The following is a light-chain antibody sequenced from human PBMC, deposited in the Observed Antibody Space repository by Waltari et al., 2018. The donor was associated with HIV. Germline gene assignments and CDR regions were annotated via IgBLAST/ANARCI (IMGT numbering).Light chain of an antibody. CDR3: SSYAATTTIL. CDR1: NSDVGAYDY. J-gene: IGLJ3*02. Sequence: QSVLTQPASVSGSPGQSITISCTGTNSDVGAYDYVSWYQQYPGKAPKLLIYEVTIRSPGISYRFSGSKSGNTASMTSSGLQPEDEAHYYCSSYAATTTILFGGGTRLTVL. V-gene: IGLV2-14*01. CDR2: EVT.